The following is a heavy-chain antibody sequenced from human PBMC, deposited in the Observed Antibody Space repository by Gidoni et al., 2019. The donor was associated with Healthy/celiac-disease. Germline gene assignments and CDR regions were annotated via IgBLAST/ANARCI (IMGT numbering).Heavy chain of an antibody. Sequence: QVQLQQWGAGLLKPSETLSLTCAVYGGSFSGYYWSWISQPPGKGLEWIGEINHSGSTNYNPSLKSRVTISVDTSKNQFSLKLSSVTAADTAVYYCARGGYCSSTSCYTFDYWGQGTLVTVSS. D-gene: IGHD2-2*02. J-gene: IGHJ4*02. CDR2: INHSGST. CDR1: GGSFSGYY. CDR3: ARGGYCSSTSCYTFDY. V-gene: IGHV4-34*01.